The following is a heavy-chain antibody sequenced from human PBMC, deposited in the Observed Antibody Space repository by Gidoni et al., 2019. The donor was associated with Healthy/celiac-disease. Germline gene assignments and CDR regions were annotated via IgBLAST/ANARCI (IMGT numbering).Heavy chain of an antibody. CDR2: ISAYNGNT. V-gene: IGHV1-18*01. CDR1: GYTFTSYG. CDR3: ARDWPSRWELPYYYYYYMDV. J-gene: IGHJ6*03. D-gene: IGHD1-26*01. Sequence: QVQLVQSGAEVKKPGASVKVSCKASGYTFTSYGISWVRQAPGQGLEWMGWISAYNGNTNYAQKLQGRVTMTTDTSTSTAYMELRSLRSDDTAVYYCARDWPSRWELPYYYYYYMDVWGKGTTVTVSS.